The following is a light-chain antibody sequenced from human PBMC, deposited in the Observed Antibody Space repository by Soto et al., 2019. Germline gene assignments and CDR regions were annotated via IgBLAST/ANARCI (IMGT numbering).Light chain of an antibody. CDR2: DVS. CDR1: SSDVGGYNY. CDR3: SSYTSSSTLLYV. V-gene: IGLV2-14*01. Sequence: QSALTQPASVSGSPGQSITISCTGTSSDVGGYNYVSWYQQHPGKAPKLMNYDVSNRPSGVSNRLSGSKSGNTASLTISGLQAEDEADYYCSSYTSSSTLLYVFGTGTKVTVL. J-gene: IGLJ1*01.